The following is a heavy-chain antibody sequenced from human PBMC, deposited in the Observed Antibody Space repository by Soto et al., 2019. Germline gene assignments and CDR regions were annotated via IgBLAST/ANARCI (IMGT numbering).Heavy chain of an antibody. D-gene: IGHD5-18*01. CDR3: AKGYSYGLDDAFDI. J-gene: IGHJ3*02. CDR1: GFTFSSYG. Sequence: GGSLRLSCAASGFTFSSYGMHWVRQAPGKGLEWVAVISYDGSNKYYADSVKGRFTISRDNSKNTLYLQMNSLRAEDTAVYYCAKGYSYGLDDAFDIWGQGTMVTVSS. V-gene: IGHV3-30*18. CDR2: ISYDGSNK.